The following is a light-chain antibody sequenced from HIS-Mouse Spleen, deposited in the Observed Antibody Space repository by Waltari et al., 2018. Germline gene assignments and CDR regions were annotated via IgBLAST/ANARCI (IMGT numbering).Light chain of an antibody. CDR2: WAS. CDR3: QQYYSTPYT. V-gene: IGKV4-1*01. CDR1: QIVLYSSNNKNY. J-gene: IGKJ2*01. Sequence: DIVMTQSPDSLAVSLGERAHLNCKSSQIVLYSSNNKNYLAWYQQKPGQPPKLLIYWASTRESGVPDRFSGSGSGTDFTLTISSLQAEDVAVYYCQQYYSTPYTFGQGTKLEIK.